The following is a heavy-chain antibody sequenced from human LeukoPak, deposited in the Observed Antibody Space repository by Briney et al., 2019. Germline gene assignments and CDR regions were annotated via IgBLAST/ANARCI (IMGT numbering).Heavy chain of an antibody. CDR3: ARQWLVNG. Sequence: GGSLRFSCAASGFMFSKSWMHWVRQVPGKGLVWVARIYNDGSTTNYADSVKGRFTISRDNSKNTLYLQMNSLRAEDTAVYYCARQWLVNGWGQGTLVTVSS. V-gene: IGHV3-74*01. J-gene: IGHJ4*02. D-gene: IGHD6-19*01. CDR1: GFMFSKSW. CDR2: IYNDGSTT.